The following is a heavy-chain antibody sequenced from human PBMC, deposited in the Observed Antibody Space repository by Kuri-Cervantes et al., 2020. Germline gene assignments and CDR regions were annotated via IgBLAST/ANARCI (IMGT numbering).Heavy chain of an antibody. CDR1: GFTFSSYA. CDR3: AKVYRGGSEGMDV. CDR2: ISGSGGST. V-gene: IGHV3-23*01. Sequence: GESLKISCAASGFTFSSYAMSWVRQAPGKGPEWVSAISGSGGSTYYADSVKGRFTISRDNSKNTLYLQMDSLRAEDTAVYYCAKVYRGGSEGMDVWGQGTTVTISS. J-gene: IGHJ6*02. D-gene: IGHD3-16*01.